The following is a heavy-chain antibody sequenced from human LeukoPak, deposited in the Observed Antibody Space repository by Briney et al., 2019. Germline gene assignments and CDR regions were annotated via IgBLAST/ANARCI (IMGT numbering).Heavy chain of an antibody. CDR2: ISGSGGST. V-gene: IGHV3-23*01. CDR1: GFTFSSYA. Sequence: GGSLRLSCAASGFTFSSYAMSWVRQAPGKGLEWVSAISGSGGSTYYADSVKGRFTTSRDNSKNTLYLQMNSLRAEDTAVYYCAKAEGLELQYFDYWGQGTLVTVSS. D-gene: IGHD1-7*01. CDR3: AKAEGLELQYFDY. J-gene: IGHJ4*02.